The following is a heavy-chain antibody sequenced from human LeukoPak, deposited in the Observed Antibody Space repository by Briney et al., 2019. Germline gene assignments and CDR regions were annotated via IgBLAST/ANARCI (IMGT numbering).Heavy chain of an antibody. J-gene: IGHJ4*02. CDR2: ISWNSGNI. Sequence: GGSLRLSCAASGFTFADYAMHWVQQTPGKGLEWVSGISWNSGNIDYADSVKGRFTISRDNAKNSLYLQMNSLRAEDTALYYCAKGRGYNYGYIFGYFDYWGQGTLVTVSS. V-gene: IGHV3-9*01. CDR3: AKGRGYNYGYIFGYFDY. CDR1: GFTFADYA. D-gene: IGHD5-18*01.